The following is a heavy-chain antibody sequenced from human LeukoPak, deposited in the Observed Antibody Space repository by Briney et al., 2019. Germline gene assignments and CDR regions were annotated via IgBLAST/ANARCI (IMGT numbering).Heavy chain of an antibody. V-gene: IGHV4-34*01. D-gene: IGHD3-22*01. CDR3: ARANYYDSSGYSY. CDR1: GASFSVYY. J-gene: IGHJ4*02. Sequence: PSETLSLTCALYGASFSVYYWSWIRHPPGKGLEWIGEINNSGYTNNNPSLKSRVTISVDTSKKHFSLKLSSVTAADTAVYYCARANYYDSSGYSYWGQGTLVTVSS. CDR2: INNSGYT.